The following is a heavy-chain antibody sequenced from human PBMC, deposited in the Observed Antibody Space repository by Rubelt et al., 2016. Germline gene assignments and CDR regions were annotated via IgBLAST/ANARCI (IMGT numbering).Heavy chain of an antibody. CDR2: ISHDSSNK. CDR3: AKHRSSGGNRFDS. D-gene: IGHD2-15*01. J-gene: IGHJ5*01. V-gene: IGHV3-30-3*02. Sequence: PGKGLEWVAVISHDSSNKYYAASVKGRFTISRDNSKNTLYPQMNSLRAEDTATYYCAKHRSSGGNRFDSWGQGTLVTVSS.